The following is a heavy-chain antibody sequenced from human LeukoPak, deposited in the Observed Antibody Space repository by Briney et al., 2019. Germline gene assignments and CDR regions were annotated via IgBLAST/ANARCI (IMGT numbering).Heavy chain of an antibody. Sequence: ASVKVSCKTSGYTFIDYYMHWVRQAPGQGLEWMGWISPKSGATDYAQKFQGSVTMTWDTSMTTAYMQLSSLRSDDTAVYFCARGGHYYDSSGREFEYWGQGTLVTVSS. V-gene: IGHV1-2*02. CDR1: GYTFIDYY. D-gene: IGHD3-22*01. CDR3: ARGGHYYDSSGREFEY. J-gene: IGHJ4*02. CDR2: ISPKSGAT.